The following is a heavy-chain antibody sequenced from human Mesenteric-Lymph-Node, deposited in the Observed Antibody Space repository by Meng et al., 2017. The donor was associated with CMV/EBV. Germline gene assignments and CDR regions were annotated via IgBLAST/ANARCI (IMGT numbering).Heavy chain of an antibody. CDR2: ILPILVIA. CDR1: GGTFSSYT. Sequence: QVQLLRSGGGGRKPGASVKILCSPSGGTFSSYTISVVRQAPGQGLEWMGRILPILVIANYAQMFQGRVTIPADKSSTTAYMELSSLTSEDTAVYYCAGGIAAAGSRWFDPWGQGTLVTVSS. D-gene: IGHD6-13*01. CDR3: AGGIAAAGSRWFDP. V-gene: IGHV1-69*02. J-gene: IGHJ5*02.